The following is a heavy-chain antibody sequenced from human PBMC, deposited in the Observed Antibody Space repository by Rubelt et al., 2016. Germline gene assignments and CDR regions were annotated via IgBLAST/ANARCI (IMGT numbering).Heavy chain of an antibody. J-gene: IGHJ4*02. CDR2: VSHSGGP. D-gene: IGHD6-19*01. V-gene: IGHV4-34*02. CDR1: GEPLSNYL. CDR3: VRGPDSLDISGFLH. Sequence: QVRLQQWGGGLLKASETLSLTCAVYGEPLSNYLWTWVRQSPGKGLEWIGEVSHSGGPNSIPSLEGRLTTSMDTSRNQVSMRLTSVVAADSATYYWVRGPDSLDISGFLHWGQGVPVTVSS.